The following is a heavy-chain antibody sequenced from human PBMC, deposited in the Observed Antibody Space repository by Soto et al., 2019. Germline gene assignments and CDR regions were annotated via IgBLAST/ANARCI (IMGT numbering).Heavy chain of an antibody. V-gene: IGHV3-30-3*01. CDR1: GFTFTSFS. D-gene: IGHD3-10*01. CDR2: ISCDGSIE. J-gene: IGHJ4*02. CDR3: AREWSTSGDLVY. Sequence: QVQLVESGGGVVQPGRSLKLSCAASGFTFTSFSMQWVRQAPGKGLEWVAVISCDGSIEYYADSMKGRFTISRDKSKNTLDLQMYRLSTEDRAVYFCAREWSTSGDLVYWGQGTLVTVSS.